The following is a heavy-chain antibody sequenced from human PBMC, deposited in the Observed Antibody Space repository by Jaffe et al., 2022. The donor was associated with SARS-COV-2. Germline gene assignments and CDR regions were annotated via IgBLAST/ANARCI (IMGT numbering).Heavy chain of an antibody. J-gene: IGHJ4*02. CDR2: ISYDGSNK. CDR3: ARDDWAAAGGY. CDR1: GFTFSSYA. Sequence: QVQLVESGGGVVQPGRSLRLSCAASGFTFSSYAMHWVRQAPGKGLEWVAVISYDGSNKYYADSVKGRFTISRDNSKNTLYLQMNSLRAEDTAVYYCARDDWAAAGGYWGQGTLVTVSS. D-gene: IGHD6-13*01. V-gene: IGHV3-30*04.